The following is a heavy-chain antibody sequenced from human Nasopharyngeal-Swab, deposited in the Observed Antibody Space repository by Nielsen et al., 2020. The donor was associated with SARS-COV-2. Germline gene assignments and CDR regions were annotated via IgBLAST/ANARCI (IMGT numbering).Heavy chain of an antibody. J-gene: IGHJ4*02. D-gene: IGHD3-9*01. Sequence: GGSLRLSCAASGFTFSSYSMNWVRQAPGKGLEWVSSISSSSSYIYYVDSVKGRFTISRDNAKNSLYLQMNSLRAEDTAVYYCARDQDFDWSFDYWGQGTLVTVSS. CDR1: GFTFSSYS. CDR3: ARDQDFDWSFDY. CDR2: ISSSSSYI. V-gene: IGHV3-21*01.